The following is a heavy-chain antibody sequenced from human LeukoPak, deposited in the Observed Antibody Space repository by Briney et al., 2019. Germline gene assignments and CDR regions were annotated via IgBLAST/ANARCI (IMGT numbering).Heavy chain of an antibody. CDR3: AQSIEAVNWFDP. J-gene: IGHJ5*02. Sequence: GASVRVSCRASGYTFTGYYIHWVRQAPGQGLEWMGWINPNSGGTNYAQKFQGRVTMTRDTSISTAYMELSRLRSDDTAVYYCAQSIEAVNWFDPWGQGTLVTVSS. D-gene: IGHD6-6*01. CDR2: INPNSGGT. V-gene: IGHV1-2*02. CDR1: GYTFTGYY.